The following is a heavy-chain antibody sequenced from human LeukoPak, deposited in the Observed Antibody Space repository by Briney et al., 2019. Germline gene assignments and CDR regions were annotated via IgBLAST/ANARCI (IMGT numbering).Heavy chain of an antibody. CDR3: SRDPNGDYVGASDS. CDR2: LTSSRGHS. J-gene: IGHJ5*01. V-gene: IGHV3-23*01. D-gene: IGHD4-17*01. CDR1: GFTFSNFA. Sequence: GGSLRLSCAASGFTFSNFAMTWVRQAPGKGLEWVSSLTSSRGHSYTADTVKGRFTISRDNSQNTLYLQMNNLRVEDTGVYYCSRDPNGDYVGASDSWGQGTLVTVSS.